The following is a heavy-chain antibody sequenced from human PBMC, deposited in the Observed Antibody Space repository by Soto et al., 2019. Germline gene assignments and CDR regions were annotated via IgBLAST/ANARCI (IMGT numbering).Heavy chain of an antibody. Sequence: SETLSLTCTVSGGSISSGGYYWSWIRQHPGKGLEWIGYIYYSGSTNYNPSLKSRVIISVDTSKNQFSLKLSSVTAADTAVYYCAKIAARNDAFDIWGQGTMVTVSS. CDR3: AKIAARNDAFDI. V-gene: IGHV4-61*08. J-gene: IGHJ3*02. D-gene: IGHD6-6*01. CDR2: IYYSGST. CDR1: GGSISSGGYY.